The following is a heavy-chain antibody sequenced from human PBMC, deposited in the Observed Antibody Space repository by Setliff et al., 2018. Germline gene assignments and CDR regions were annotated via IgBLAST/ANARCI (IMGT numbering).Heavy chain of an antibody. CDR3: AKSPHDFWSGRVFFDY. CDR2: IIGSGIST. D-gene: IGHD3-3*01. J-gene: IGHJ4*01. Sequence: GGSLRLSCAASGFSFSSYAMSWVRQAPGKGLEWVSTIIGSGISTYYADSVQGRVTISRDNHKNTLHLQVNSLRVEDTAIYYCAKSPHDFWSGRVFFDYWGQGMLVTVSS. V-gene: IGHV3-23*01. CDR1: GFSFSSYA.